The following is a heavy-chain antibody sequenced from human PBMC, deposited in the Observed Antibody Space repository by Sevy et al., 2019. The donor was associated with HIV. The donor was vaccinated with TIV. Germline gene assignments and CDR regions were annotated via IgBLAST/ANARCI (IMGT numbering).Heavy chain of an antibody. CDR2: IYHSGST. V-gene: IGHV4-30-2*01. J-gene: IGHJ3*02. D-gene: IGHD3-22*01. Sequence: SETLSLTCAVSGGSISSGGYSWSWIRQPPGKDLEWIGYIYHSGSTFYNPSLKSRVTISVDSSKNHFSLKLSSVTAADTSVYYCAGLPGGITMISDAFDIWGQGTMVTVSS. CDR1: GGSISSGGYS. CDR3: AGLPGGITMISDAFDI.